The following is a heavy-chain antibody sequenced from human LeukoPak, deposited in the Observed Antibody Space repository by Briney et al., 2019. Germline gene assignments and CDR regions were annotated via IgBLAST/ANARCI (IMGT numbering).Heavy chain of an antibody. CDR3: ARALRRVDY. CDR2: INQDGSGK. V-gene: IGHV3-7*03. CDR1: GFTFSNDW. Sequence: PGGSLRLSCAASGFTFSNDWMNWVRRAPGQGREGVTNINQDGSGKYYVDSVKGRFTISRDNAKNSLFLQMNSLRAEDTAVYYCARALRRVDYWGQGTLVTVSS. D-gene: IGHD3-16*01. J-gene: IGHJ4*02.